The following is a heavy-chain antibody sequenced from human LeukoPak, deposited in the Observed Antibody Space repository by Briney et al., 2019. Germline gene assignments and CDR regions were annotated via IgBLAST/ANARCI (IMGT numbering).Heavy chain of an antibody. D-gene: IGHD3-10*01. CDR1: GYSISSGYY. J-gene: IGHJ4*02. CDR2: IYHSGST. V-gene: IGHV4-38-2*02. Sequence: SETLSLTCTVSGYSISSGYYWGWIRQPPGKGLEWIGSIYHSGSTYYNPSLKSRVTISVDTSKNQFSLKLSSVTAADTAVYYCARVVKFHTPVTMVRGVIDYWGQGTLVTVSS. CDR3: ARVVKFHTPVTMVRGVIDY.